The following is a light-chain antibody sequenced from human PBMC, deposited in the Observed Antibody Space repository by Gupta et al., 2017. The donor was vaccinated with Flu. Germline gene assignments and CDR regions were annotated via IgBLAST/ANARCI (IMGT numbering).Light chain of an antibody. CDR3: RQGIKIPRT. J-gene: IGKJ1*01. Sequence: DVVLTHSPLSLPVTPGEPASIPCRASQSRLDKNGKNYLEGYLKKPGQSPPLLIYMESNRATGGPDRSSGSGXGTXYTPKIXSGGDEDVGVYYCRQGIKIPRTFGXGTKVEIK. V-gene: IGKV2-28*01. CDR2: MES. CDR1: QSRLDKNGKNY.